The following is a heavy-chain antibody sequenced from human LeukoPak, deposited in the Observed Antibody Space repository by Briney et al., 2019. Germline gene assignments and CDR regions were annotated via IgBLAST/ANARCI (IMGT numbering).Heavy chain of an antibody. CDR1: GGTFSSYT. CDR3: ARGIDSSGVDY. V-gene: IGHV1-69*02. CDR2: IIPILGIA. D-gene: IGHD6-19*01. Sequence: SVKVSCKASGGTFSSYTISWVRQAPGQGLEWMGRIIPILGIANYAQKSQGRVTITADKSTSTAYMELSSLRSEDTAVYYCARGIDSSGVDYWGQGTLVTVSS. J-gene: IGHJ4*02.